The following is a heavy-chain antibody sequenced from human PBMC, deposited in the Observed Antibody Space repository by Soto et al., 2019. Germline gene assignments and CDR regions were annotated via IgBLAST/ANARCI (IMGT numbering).Heavy chain of an antibody. Sequence: PSETLSLTCAVSGGSISSGDYYWSWIRQPPGKGLEWIGYIYYSGSTYYNPSLKGRVTISVDTSKNQFSLKLSSVTAADTAVYYCARDSNTYYYGSGQTKLDYWGQGTLVTVSS. D-gene: IGHD3-10*01. CDR2: IYYSGST. CDR3: ARDSNTYYYGSGQTKLDY. J-gene: IGHJ4*02. CDR1: GGSISSGDYY. V-gene: IGHV4-30-4*01.